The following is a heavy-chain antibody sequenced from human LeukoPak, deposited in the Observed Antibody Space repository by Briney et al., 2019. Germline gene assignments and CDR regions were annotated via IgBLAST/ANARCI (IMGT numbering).Heavy chain of an antibody. CDR3: AKGGNDFYYYGLDV. Sequence: GGSLRLSCAASGFSFSSYGMHWVRQAPGRGLEWVAVISYDGSNEYYVDPVKGRFNISRDNSKNTLYLQMHSLRVEDTARYYCAKGGNDFYYYGLDVWGQGTTVTVSS. CDR1: GFSFSSYG. D-gene: IGHD1-1*01. J-gene: IGHJ6*02. V-gene: IGHV3-30*18. CDR2: ISYDGSNE.